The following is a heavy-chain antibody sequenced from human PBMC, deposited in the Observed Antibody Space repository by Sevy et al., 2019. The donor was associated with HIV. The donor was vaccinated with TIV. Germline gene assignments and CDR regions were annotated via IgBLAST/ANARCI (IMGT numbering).Heavy chain of an antibody. CDR1: GGSFSGYY. D-gene: IGHD3-10*01. J-gene: IGHJ4*02. CDR2: INHSGST. CDR3: AREPTYGSGSYYNTGDY. V-gene: IGHV4-34*01. Sequence: SETLSLTCAVYGGSFSGYYWSWIRQPPGKGLEWIGEINHSGSTNYNPSLKSRVTISVETSKNQFSLKLSSVTAADTAVYYCAREPTYGSGSYYNTGDYWGQGTLVTVSS.